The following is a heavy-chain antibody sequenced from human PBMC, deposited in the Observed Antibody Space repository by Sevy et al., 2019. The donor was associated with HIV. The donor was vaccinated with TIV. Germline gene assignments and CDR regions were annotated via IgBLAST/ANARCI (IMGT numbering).Heavy chain of an antibody. CDR1: GFTFSDYY. D-gene: IGHD3-22*01. CDR2: ISSSGSTI. J-gene: IGHJ6*02. CDR3: ARVQSSGSDYYYGMDV. Sequence: GGSLRLSCAASGFTFSDYYMSWIRQAPGKGLEWVSYISSSGSTIYYADSVKGRFTISRDNAKNSLHLQMNSLRAEDTAVYYCARVQSSGSDYYYGMDVWGQGTTVTVSS. V-gene: IGHV3-11*01.